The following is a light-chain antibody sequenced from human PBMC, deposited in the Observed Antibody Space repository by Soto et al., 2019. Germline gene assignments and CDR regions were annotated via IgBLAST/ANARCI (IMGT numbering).Light chain of an antibody. CDR2: EVS. V-gene: IGLV2-8*01. CDR3: TPYTGRNEPNA. J-gene: IGLJ1*01. Sequence: QSALTQPPSASGSPGQSVTISCTGTSSDVGGYDSVSRYQQHPGKAPKLMIYEVSKRPSGVPDRFSGSKSANKAYLTVSGLQAEDEADYYSTPYTGRNEPNAFGTGTKLTVL. CDR1: SSDVGGYDS.